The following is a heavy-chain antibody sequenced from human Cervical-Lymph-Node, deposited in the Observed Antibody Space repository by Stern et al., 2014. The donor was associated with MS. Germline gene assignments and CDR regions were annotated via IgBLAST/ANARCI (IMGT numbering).Heavy chain of an antibody. D-gene: IGHD5-24*01. CDR1: GFSLSADLVG. J-gene: IGHJ4*02. V-gene: IGHV2-5*02. CDR3: AHHGMANYTFDY. Sequence: QVTLRESGPTLVKPTQTLTLTCTFSGFSLSADLVGVAWLRQPPGRALEWLALIYWDDDKRYSPSLKTRLTITKDTSKNQVILTMTNMDPVDTATYYCAHHGMANYTFDYWGQGTLVTVSS. CDR2: IYWDDDK.